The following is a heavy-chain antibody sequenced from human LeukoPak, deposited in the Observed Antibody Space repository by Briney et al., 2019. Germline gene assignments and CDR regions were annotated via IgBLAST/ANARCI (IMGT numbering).Heavy chain of an antibody. CDR2: IYYSGST. Sequence: PSETLSLTCTVSGGSISSYYWSWIRQPPGKGLEWIGYIYYSGSTNYNPSLKSRVTISVDTSKNQFSLKLSSVTAADTVVYYCARYNVCGGDCYWGYYYYYMDVWGKGTTVTVSS. CDR1: GGSISSYY. D-gene: IGHD2-21*02. J-gene: IGHJ6*03. V-gene: IGHV4-59*01. CDR3: ARYNVCGGDCYWGYYYYYMDV.